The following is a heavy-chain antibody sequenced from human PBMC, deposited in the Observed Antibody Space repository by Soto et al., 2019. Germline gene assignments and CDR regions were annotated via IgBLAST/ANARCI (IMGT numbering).Heavy chain of an antibody. J-gene: IGHJ5*02. CDR3: AKSGSSGWYGWFDP. CDR2: IYWNDDK. CDR1: GFSLSSSGVG. V-gene: IGHV2-5*01. Sequence: SGPTLVNPTQTLTLTCTFSGFSLSSSGVGVEWVRQPPGKALEWLGFIYWNDDKRYSPSLKSRLTITKDTSKNQVVLTMTNMDPVDTATYYCAKSGSSGWYGWFDPWGQGTLVTVSS. D-gene: IGHD6-19*01.